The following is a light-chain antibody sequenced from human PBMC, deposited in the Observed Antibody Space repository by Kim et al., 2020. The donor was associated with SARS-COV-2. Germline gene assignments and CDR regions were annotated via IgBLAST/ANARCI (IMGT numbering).Light chain of an antibody. CDR1: QSISIN. J-gene: IGKJ4*01. V-gene: IGKV3-15*01. Sequence: DTLMTQSPGTLSVSPGERATLSCRASQSISINLAWYQQKPGQAPRLLIYGASTRATGVPARFSGSGSGTEFTLTVSSLQSEDFAVYYCQQYNKWPTFGGGTKGEIK. CDR2: GAS. CDR3: QQYNKWPT.